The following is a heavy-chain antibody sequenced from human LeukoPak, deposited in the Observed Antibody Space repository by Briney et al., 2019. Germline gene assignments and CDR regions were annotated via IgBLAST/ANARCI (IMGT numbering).Heavy chain of an antibody. D-gene: IGHD1-1*01. J-gene: IGHJ4*02. CDR3: AINWNENY. Sequence: ASVTVSCKASGYTFTGYYLHWVRQAPGQGLEWMGWISAYNGNTNYAQKLQGRVTMTTDTSTSTAYMELRSLRSDDTAVYYCAINWNENYWGQGTLVTVSS. CDR2: ISAYNGNT. CDR1: GYTFTGYY. V-gene: IGHV1-18*04.